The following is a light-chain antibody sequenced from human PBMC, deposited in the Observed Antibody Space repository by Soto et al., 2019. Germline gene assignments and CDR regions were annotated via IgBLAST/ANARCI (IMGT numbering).Light chain of an antibody. CDR2: AAS. CDR3: QQYASAPFS. J-gene: IGKJ3*01. V-gene: IGKV3-20*01. CDR1: HSINTSF. Sequence: EIVLTQSPGTQSLSPGDRATLSCRASHSINTSFLAWFQQKPGQAPRLLIYAASTRATGIPDRFSGSASETDFTLTINRLEPEDSAVYYCQQYASAPFSLGPGIKVDIK.